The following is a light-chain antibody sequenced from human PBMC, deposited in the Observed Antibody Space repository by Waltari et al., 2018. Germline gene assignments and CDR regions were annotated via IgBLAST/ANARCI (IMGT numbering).Light chain of an antibody. Sequence: QSALTQPASVSGSPGQSITISCTGTSSDVGAYIHVSWYQQRPGKAPKLIIHNFSNRPSGFSNRFSGSKSANTASLTISGLQAEDEADYYCSSYTTSGTWVFGGGTKVTVL. CDR1: SSDVGAYIH. V-gene: IGLV2-14*03. CDR3: SSYTTSGTWV. CDR2: NFS. J-gene: IGLJ3*02.